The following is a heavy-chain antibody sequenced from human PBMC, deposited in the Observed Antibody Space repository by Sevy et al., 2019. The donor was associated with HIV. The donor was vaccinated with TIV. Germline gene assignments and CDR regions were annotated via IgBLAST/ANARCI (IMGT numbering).Heavy chain of an antibody. CDR3: ATDGISMVRGVYEPGYYYYGMDV. V-gene: IGHV1-24*01. Sequence: ASVKVSCKVSGYTLTELSMHWVRQAPGKGLEWMGGFDPEDGETIYAQKFQGRVTMTEDTSTDTAYMELSSLRSEDTAVYYCATDGISMVRGVYEPGYYYYGMDVWGQGTTVTVSS. CDR1: GYTLTELS. D-gene: IGHD3-10*01. J-gene: IGHJ6*02. CDR2: FDPEDGET.